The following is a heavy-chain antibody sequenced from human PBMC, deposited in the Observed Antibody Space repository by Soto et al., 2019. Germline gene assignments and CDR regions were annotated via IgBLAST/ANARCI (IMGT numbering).Heavy chain of an antibody. CDR1: GYTFTDYY. V-gene: IGHV1-69-2*01. J-gene: IGHJ5*02. D-gene: IGHD6-13*01. Sequence: EVQLVQSGAEVKKPGATVKISCKVSGYTFTDYYMHWVQQAPGKGLEWMGLVDPEDGETIYAEKFQGRVTITADTSTDTAYMELSSLRSEDTAVYYCATEFKFFAGTARGWFDPWGQETLVTVSS. CDR3: ATEFKFFAGTARGWFDP. CDR2: VDPEDGET.